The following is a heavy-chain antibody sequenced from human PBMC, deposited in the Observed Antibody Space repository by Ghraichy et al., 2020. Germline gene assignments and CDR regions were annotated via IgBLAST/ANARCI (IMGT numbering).Heavy chain of an antibody. CDR2: ISSSSSTI. CDR1: GFTFSSYS. V-gene: IGHV3-48*01. D-gene: IGHD3-10*02. Sequence: GGSLRLSCAASGFTFSSYSMNWVRQAPGKGLEWVSYISSSSSTIYYADSVKGRFTISSDNAKKSLYLQMNSLRAEDTAVYYCARTYYYVALDYWGQGTLVTVSS. J-gene: IGHJ4*02. CDR3: ARTYYYVALDY.